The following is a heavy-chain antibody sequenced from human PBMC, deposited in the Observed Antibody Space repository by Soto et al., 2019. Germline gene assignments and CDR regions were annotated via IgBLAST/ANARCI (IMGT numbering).Heavy chain of an antibody. D-gene: IGHD3-10*01. Sequence: QVQLVESGGGVVQPGRSLRLSCAASGFTFSSYGMHWVRQAPGKGLERVAVISYDGSNKYYADSVKGRFTISRDNSKNTLYLQMNSLRAEDTAVYYCAKTTMVRGKAPDYWSQGTLVTVSS. V-gene: IGHV3-30*18. CDR3: AKTTMVRGKAPDY. CDR2: ISYDGSNK. J-gene: IGHJ4*02. CDR1: GFTFSSYG.